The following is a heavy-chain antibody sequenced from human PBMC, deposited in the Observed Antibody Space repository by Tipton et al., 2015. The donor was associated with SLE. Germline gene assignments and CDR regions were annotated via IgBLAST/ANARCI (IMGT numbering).Heavy chain of an antibody. CDR1: GFIFSRHD. CDR2: ISGSGYTI. V-gene: IGHV3-48*03. Sequence: GSLRLSCAASGFIFSRHDLNWVRQAPGKGLEWVSYISGSGYTIYYADSVKDRFTISRDNARDSMSLQMNSLRAEDTAVYYCAREPDYGDYNFDYWGQGTLVTVSS. CDR3: AREPDYGDYNFDY. D-gene: IGHD4-17*01. J-gene: IGHJ4*02.